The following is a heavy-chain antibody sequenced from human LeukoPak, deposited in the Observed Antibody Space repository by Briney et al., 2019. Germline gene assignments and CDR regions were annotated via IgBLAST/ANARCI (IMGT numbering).Heavy chain of an antibody. CDR2: IKEDGSET. J-gene: IGHJ4*02. V-gene: IGHV3-7*01. D-gene: IGHD2-15*01. CDR3: AKEGVVVVVAATYVDY. CDR1: GFIFKKYW. Sequence: GGSLRLSCAASGFIFKKYWMSWVRQVPGKGLECLANIKEDGSETYYADSVKGRFTISRDNPKNLLFLQINSLRVEDTAVYYCAKEGVVVVVAATYVDYWGQGTLVTVSS.